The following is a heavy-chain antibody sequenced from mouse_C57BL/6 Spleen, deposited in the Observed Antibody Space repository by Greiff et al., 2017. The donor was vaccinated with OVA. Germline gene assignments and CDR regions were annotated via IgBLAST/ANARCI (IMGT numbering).Heavy chain of an antibody. CDR2: IDPSDSYT. J-gene: IGHJ2*01. Sequence: QVQLQQPGAELVRPGTSVKLSCKASGYTFTSYWMHGVKQRPGRGLEWIGVIDPSDSYTNYNQNFKGKATLTVDTSSRTAYMQLSTLTYEDAAVYYCAREGLGDFDYWGQGTTLTVSS. CDR1: GYTFTSYW. CDR3: AREGLGDFDY. D-gene: IGHD4-1*01. V-gene: IGHV1-59*01.